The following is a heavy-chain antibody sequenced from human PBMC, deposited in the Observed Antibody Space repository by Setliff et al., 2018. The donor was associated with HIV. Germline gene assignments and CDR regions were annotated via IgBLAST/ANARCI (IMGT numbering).Heavy chain of an antibody. CDR1: GDSISSGSYY. V-gene: IGHV4-61*02. CDR2: IYTSGTT. D-gene: IGHD6-19*01. J-gene: IGHJ2*01. Sequence: SETLSLTCTVSGDSISSGSYYWNWIRQPAGKGLEWIGRIYTSGTTTYNPSLKSRVTISVDTSKNQFSLKLSSVTAADTAVYYCARGLSSGWYGYWYFDLWGRGTLVTVSS. CDR3: ARGLSSGWYGYWYFDL.